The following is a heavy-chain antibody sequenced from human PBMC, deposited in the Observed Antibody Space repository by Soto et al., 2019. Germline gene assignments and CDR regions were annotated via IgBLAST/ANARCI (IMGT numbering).Heavy chain of an antibody. D-gene: IGHD3-10*01. Sequence: SETLSLTCTVSGGSISSYYWSWIRQPPGKGLEWIGYIYYSGSTNYNPSLKSRVTISVDTSKNQFSLKLSSVTAADTAVYYCAKQNLFFLFRGGPRHLRYLFAFRGQGTPVTVSS. CDR2: IYYSGST. V-gene: IGHV4-59*08. CDR3: AKQNLFFLFRGGPRHLRYLFAF. CDR1: GGSISSYY. J-gene: IGHJ4*02.